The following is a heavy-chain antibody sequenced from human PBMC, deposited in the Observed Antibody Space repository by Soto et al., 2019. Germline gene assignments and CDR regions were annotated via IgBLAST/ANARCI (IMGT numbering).Heavy chain of an antibody. D-gene: IGHD6-19*01. CDR3: ARSVAVPGAHIDY. Sequence: SETLSLTCSVSGGSISGSHWSWIRQSPGKGLEWLGYVYYTGSTNYSPSLRSRVSISVDTSKNEFSLRLSSVTAADTAVYFCARSVAVPGAHIDYWGQGTQVTVSS. J-gene: IGHJ4*02. CDR1: GGSISGSH. CDR2: VYYTGST. V-gene: IGHV4-59*01.